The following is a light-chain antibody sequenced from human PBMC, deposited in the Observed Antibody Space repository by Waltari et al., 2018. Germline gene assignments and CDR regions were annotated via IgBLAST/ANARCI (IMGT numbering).Light chain of an antibody. J-gene: IGLJ1*01. CDR2: EGT. V-gene: IGLV2-23*01. Sequence: QSALTQPASVSGSPGQSITISCTGSSHYLGTSNLVSWYQQHPGKAPKLMIYEGTERPSGVSNRFSGSKSGNTASLTISGLQAEDEADYYCCSYAGSTTFLYVFGTGTKVTVL. CDR1: SHYLGTSNL. CDR3: CSYAGSTTFLYV.